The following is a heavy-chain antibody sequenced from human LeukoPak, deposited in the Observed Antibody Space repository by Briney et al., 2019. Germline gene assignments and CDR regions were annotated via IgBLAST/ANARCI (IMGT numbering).Heavy chain of an antibody. CDR1: GGTFSSYA. J-gene: IGHJ6*02. CDR2: IIPILGIA. Sequence: GATVKVSCKASGGTFSSYAISWVRQAPGQGLEWMGRIIPILGIANYAQKFQGRVTITADKSTSTAYMELSSLRSEDTAVYYCARVDSPRSYFPNYGMDVWGQGTTVTVSS. D-gene: IGHD1-26*01. V-gene: IGHV1-69*04. CDR3: ARVDSPRSYFPNYGMDV.